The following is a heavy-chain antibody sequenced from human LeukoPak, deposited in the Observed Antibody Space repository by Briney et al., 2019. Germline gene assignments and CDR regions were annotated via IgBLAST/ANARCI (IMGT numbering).Heavy chain of an antibody. V-gene: IGHV3-21*06. CDR1: GFTFSTYS. CDR2: IATSSDYI. D-gene: IGHD3-10*01. J-gene: IGHJ3*02. CDR3: ARGRSITILRGVAISDGFDI. Sequence: PGGSLRLSCAASGFTFSTYSMNWVRQAPGKGLEWVSSIATSSDYIYYAGSLKGRFTISGDNAKNSLYLHMNSLRPDDTAVYYCARGRSITILRGVAISDGFDIWGQGTKVTVS.